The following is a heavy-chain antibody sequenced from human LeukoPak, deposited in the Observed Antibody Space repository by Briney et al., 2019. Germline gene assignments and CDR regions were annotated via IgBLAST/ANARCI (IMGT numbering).Heavy chain of an antibody. V-gene: IGHV1-2*02. D-gene: IGHD2-2*01. CDR3: ARDYCRSTSCPPGY. CDR1: GYTFTGYY. Sequence: ASVKVSCKASGYTFTGYYMHWVRQAPGQRLEWMGWINPNSGGTNYAQKFQGRVTMTRDTSISTAYMELSRLRSDDTAVYYCARDYCRSTSCPPGYWGQGTLVTVSS. CDR2: INPNSGGT. J-gene: IGHJ4*02.